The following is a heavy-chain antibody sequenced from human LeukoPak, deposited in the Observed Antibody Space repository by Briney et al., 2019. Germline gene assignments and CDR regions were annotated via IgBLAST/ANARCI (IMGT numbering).Heavy chain of an antibody. CDR1: GFTFSRYW. D-gene: IGHD3-3*01. CDR2: INQDGSEK. V-gene: IGHV3-7*01. CDR3: AREGPQIGVYYDFWSGYYPLDY. Sequence: PGGSLRLSCAASGFTFSRYWMSWVRQAPGKGLKWVANINQDGSEKYYVDSVKGRFTISRDNAKNSPYLQMNSLRAEDTAVYYCAREGPQIGVYYDFWSGYYPLDYWGQGTLVTVSS. J-gene: IGHJ4*02.